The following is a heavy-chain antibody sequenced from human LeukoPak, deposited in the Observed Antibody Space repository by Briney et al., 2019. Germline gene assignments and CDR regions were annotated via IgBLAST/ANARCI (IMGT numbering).Heavy chain of an antibody. D-gene: IGHD6-19*01. CDR2: TRNKANSYTT. CDR1: GFSFSDHY. CDR3: ARVGVASVAGKDYYGLDV. J-gene: IGHJ6*02. V-gene: IGHV3-72*01. Sequence: GGSLRLSCAASGFSFSDHYMDWVRQAPGKGLEGVGRTRNKANSYTTEYAASVRGRFTISRDDSKNSLYLQMNSLKTEDTAVYYCARVGVASVAGKDYYGLDVWGQGTTVTVSS.